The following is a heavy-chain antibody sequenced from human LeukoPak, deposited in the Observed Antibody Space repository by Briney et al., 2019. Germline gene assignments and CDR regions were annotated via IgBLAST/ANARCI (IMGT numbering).Heavy chain of an antibody. V-gene: IGHV3-7*03. CDR3: ARGDYYDSSGYYQNDY. CDR2: IKQDGREK. D-gene: IGHD3-22*01. J-gene: IGHJ4*02. Sequence: GGSLRLSCAGSGFTFSRYWMSWVRQAPGKGLEWVANIKQDGREKYYVDSVKGRFTISRDNAKNSLYLQMNSLRAEDTALYYCARGDYYDSSGYYQNDYWGQGTLVTVSS. CDR1: GFTFSRYW.